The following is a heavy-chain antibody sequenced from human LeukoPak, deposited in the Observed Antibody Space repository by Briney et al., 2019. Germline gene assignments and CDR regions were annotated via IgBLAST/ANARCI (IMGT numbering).Heavy chain of an antibody. J-gene: IGHJ4*02. Sequence: KTSETLSLTCTVSGGSISSYYWSWIRQPPGKGLEWIGYIYYTGSTKYNPSLKSRVTISVDTSKNQFSLKLSSVTAADTAVYYCAGVPDYYDSSGPPDYWGQGTLVTVSS. CDR2: IYYTGST. CDR1: GGSISSYY. D-gene: IGHD3-22*01. V-gene: IGHV4-59*01. CDR3: AGVPDYYDSSGPPDY.